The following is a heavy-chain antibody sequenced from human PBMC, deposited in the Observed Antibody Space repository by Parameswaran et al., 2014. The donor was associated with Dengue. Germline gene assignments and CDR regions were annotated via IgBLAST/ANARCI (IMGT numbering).Heavy chain of an antibody. D-gene: IGHD2-2*01. CDR3: ARGALGYCSSTSCFPFDY. CDR2: MNPNSGNT. J-gene: IGHJ4*02. Sequence: WVRQAPGQGLEWMGWMNPNSGNTGYAQKFQGRVTMTRNTSISTAYMELSSLRSEDTAVYYCARGALGYCSSTSCFPFDYWGQGTLVTVSS. V-gene: IGHV1-8*01.